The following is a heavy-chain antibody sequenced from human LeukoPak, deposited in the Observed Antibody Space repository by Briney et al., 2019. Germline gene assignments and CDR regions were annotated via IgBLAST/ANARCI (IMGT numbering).Heavy chain of an antibody. V-gene: IGHV4-61*02. CDR1: GGSISSGSYY. Sequence: SETLSLTCTVSGGSISSGSYYWSWIRQPAGKGLEWIGRIYTSGSTNYNPSLKSRVTISVDTSKNQFSLQLNSVTPEDTAVYYCASRHISMVRGVEISWGQGTLVTVSS. CDR2: IYTSGST. D-gene: IGHD3-10*01. J-gene: IGHJ5*02. CDR3: ASRHISMVRGVEIS.